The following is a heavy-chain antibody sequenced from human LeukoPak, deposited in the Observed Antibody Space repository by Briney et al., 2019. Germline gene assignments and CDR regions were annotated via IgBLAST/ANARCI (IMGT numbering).Heavy chain of an antibody. J-gene: IGHJ4*02. CDR2: IYYSGST. D-gene: IGHD3-9*01. CDR1: GGSISSGGYY. Sequence: PSETLSLTCTVSGGSISSGGYYRSWIRQHPGKGLEWIGYIYYSGSTYYNPSLKSRVTISVDTSKNQFSLKLSSVTAADTAVYYCARGNGYFDWLLSEGYFDYWGQGTLVTVSS. V-gene: IGHV4-31*03. CDR3: ARGNGYFDWLLSEGYFDY.